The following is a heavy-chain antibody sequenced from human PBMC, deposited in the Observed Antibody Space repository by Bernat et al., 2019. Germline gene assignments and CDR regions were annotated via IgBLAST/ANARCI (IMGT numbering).Heavy chain of an antibody. V-gene: IGHV1-24*01. CDR2: FDPEDGET. D-gene: IGHD4-17*01. Sequence: QVQLVQSGAEVKKPGASVKVSCKVSGYTLTELSMHWVRQAPGKGLEWMGGFDPEDGETIYAQKYQGRVTMTEDTSTDTAYMELSSLRSEDTAVYYWATGGQKYGDYGSGGWFDPWGQGTLVTVSS. CDR3: ATGGQKYGDYGSGGWFDP. CDR1: GYTLTELS. J-gene: IGHJ5*02.